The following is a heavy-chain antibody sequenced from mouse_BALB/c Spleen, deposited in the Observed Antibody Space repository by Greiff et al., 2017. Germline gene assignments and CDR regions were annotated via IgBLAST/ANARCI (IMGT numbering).Heavy chain of an antibody. CDR3: ARGINWDVEAY. CDR1: GYTFTDYY. CDR2: IYPGSGNT. V-gene: IGHV1-77*01. D-gene: IGHD4-1*01. Sequence: VQGVESGAELARPGASVKLSCKASGYTFTDYYINWVKQRTGQGLEWIGEIYPGSGNTYYNEKFKGKATLTADKSSSTAYMQLSSLTSEDSAVYFCARGINWDVEAYWGQGTLVTVSA. J-gene: IGHJ3*01.